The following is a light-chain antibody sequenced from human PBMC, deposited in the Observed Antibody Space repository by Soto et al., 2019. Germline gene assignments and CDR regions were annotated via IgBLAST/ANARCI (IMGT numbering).Light chain of an antibody. CDR2: DAS. J-gene: IGKJ4*01. V-gene: IGKV1-33*01. CDR1: QDISKS. Sequence: DIQMTQSPSSLSASVGDRVTITCQASQDISKSLNWYKQKSGKAPKLLIYDASNLETGVPSRFSGSGSWTDITFTITSLPTEDIATDYGQQYYNLPPIFGGGTKVEIK. CDR3: QQYYNLPPI.